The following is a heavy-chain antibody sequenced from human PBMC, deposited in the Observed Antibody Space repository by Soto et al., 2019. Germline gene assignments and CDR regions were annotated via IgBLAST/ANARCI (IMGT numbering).Heavy chain of an antibody. J-gene: IGHJ4*02. CDR2: RYYSEST. V-gene: IGHV4-31*03. Sequence: SETRSLTGTFSGGSITTGVYYWSWIRQLPGKGLEWIGHRYYSESTYYNPSLKSRVSISLDTSKNQFSLKLSFVTAADTAMYYCARTKCSGGSCYSWSLDYWGQGTPVTVSS. CDR1: GGSITTGVYY. CDR3: ARTKCSGGSCYSWSLDY. D-gene: IGHD2-15*01.